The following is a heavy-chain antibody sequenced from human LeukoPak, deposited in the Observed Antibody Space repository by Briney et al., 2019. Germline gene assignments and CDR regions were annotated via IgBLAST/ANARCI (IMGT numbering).Heavy chain of an antibody. CDR1: GFTVSSNY. CDR2: IYSGGST. CDR3: ASRLAQGQKGAFDI. Sequence: GGSLRLSCAASGFTVSSNYMSWVRQAPGKGLEWVSVIYSGGSTYYAGSVKGRFTISRDNSKITLYLQMNSLRAEDTAVYYCASRLAQGQKGAFDIWGQGTMVTVSS. V-gene: IGHV3-66*02. J-gene: IGHJ3*02.